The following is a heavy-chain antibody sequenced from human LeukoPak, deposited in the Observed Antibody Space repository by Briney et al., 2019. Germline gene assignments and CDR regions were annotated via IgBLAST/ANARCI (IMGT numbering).Heavy chain of an antibody. CDR2: ISGSGSST. Sequence: PGGSLRLSCAASGFTFSRYAMSWVRQAPGKGLEWVPAISGSGSSTYYADYVKGRLTTSSDNSNNTLYLQIKSLRAEDTAVYYCAKDFTYDGDGYGDYWGQGTLVTVSS. CDR3: AKDFTYDGDGYGDY. J-gene: IGHJ4*02. V-gene: IGHV3-23*01. D-gene: IGHD5-18*01. CDR1: GFTFSRYA.